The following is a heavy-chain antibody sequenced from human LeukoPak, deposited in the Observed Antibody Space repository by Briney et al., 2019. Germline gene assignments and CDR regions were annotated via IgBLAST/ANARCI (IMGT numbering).Heavy chain of an antibody. Sequence: GASVKVSCKASGYTFTSYDINWVRQATGQGLEWMGWMNPNSGNTGYAQKFQGRVTITRNTSISTAYMELSSLRSEGTAVYYCARFSSYSGSYIDYMDVWGKGTTVTVSS. D-gene: IGHD1-26*01. J-gene: IGHJ6*03. V-gene: IGHV1-8*03. CDR2: MNPNSGNT. CDR1: GYTFTSYD. CDR3: ARFSSYSGSYIDYMDV.